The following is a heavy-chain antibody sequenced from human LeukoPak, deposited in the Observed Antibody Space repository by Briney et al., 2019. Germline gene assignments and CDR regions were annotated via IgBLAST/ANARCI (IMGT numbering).Heavy chain of an antibody. Sequence: GGSLRLSCAASGSTFSSYAMSWVRQAPGKGLEWVSGISGSGGSTYYADSVKGRFTISRDNSKNTLYLQMNGLRAEDTAVYYCVKDRWGYFDYWGPGTLVTVSS. CDR3: VKDRWGYFDY. CDR1: GSTFSSYA. D-gene: IGHD7-27*01. V-gene: IGHV3-23*01. J-gene: IGHJ4*02. CDR2: ISGSGGST.